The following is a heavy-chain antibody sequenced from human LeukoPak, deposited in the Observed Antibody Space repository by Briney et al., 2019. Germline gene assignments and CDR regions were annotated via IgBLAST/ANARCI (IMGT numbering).Heavy chain of an antibody. D-gene: IGHD3-22*01. CDR2: ISGSGGST. V-gene: IGHV3-23*01. CDR1: GFTFSSYA. J-gene: IGHJ4*02. CDR3: AKDREDYYDSSGYPDY. Sequence: GGSLRLSCAASGFTFSSYAMSCVRQAPGKGLEWVSAISGSGGSTYYADSVKGRFTISRDNSKNTLYLQMNSLRAEDTAVYYCAKDREDYYDSSGYPDYWGQGTLVTVSS.